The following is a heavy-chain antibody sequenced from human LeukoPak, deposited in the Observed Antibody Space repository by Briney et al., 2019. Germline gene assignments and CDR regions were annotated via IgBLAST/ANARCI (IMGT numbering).Heavy chain of an antibody. Sequence: ASVKVSCKASGYTFTRNGISWVRQAPGQGFEWMGWISGYNGNTNYAQKLQGRVTMTTDTSTSTAYMELRSLRSDDTAVYYCARVSSLSDYLYNWFDPWGQGTLVTVSS. J-gene: IGHJ5*02. D-gene: IGHD4-17*01. V-gene: IGHV1-18*01. CDR1: GYTFTRNG. CDR3: ARVSSLSDYLYNWFDP. CDR2: ISGYNGNT.